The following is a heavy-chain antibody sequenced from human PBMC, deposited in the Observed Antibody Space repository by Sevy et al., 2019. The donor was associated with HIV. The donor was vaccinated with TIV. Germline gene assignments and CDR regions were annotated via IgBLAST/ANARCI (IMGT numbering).Heavy chain of an antibody. CDR1: GFTFGSYA. CDR3: AKDGGYRSPSLAN. V-gene: IGHV3-23*01. D-gene: IGHD2-15*01. CDR2: ISGSGGST. J-gene: IGHJ4*02. Sequence: GGSLRLSCAASGFTFGSYAMTWVRQAPGKGLEWVSLISGSGGSTFYADSVKGRFTISRDNSKNTLYLQMNSLRADDTAVYYCAKDGGYRSPSLANWGQGTLVTVSS.